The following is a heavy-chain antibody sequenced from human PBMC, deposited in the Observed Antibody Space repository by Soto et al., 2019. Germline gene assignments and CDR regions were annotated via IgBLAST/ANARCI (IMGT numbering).Heavy chain of an antibody. J-gene: IGHJ1*01. CDR1: GFSFSNYG. CDR3: ARDPRVETTLMAVFQG. CDR2: IWYDGSNK. V-gene: IGHV3-33*01. D-gene: IGHD3-3*01. Sequence: QVQLVESGGGVVQPGRSLRLSCAGSGFSFSNYGMHWVRQAPGKGLEWVALIWYDGSNKYYADSVKGRFTISRDNSKNTLYLQMSSLRNEDMAVYYCARDPRVETTLMAVFQGWGQGTLVTVSS.